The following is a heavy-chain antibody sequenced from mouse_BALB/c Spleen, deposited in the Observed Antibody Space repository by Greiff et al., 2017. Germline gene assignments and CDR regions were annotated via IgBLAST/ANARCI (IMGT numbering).Heavy chain of an antibody. CDR1: GYAFSSYW. Sequence: VQLQESGAELVRPGSSVKISCKASGYAFSSYWMNWVKQRPGQGLEWIGQIYPGDGDTNYNGKFKGKATLTADKSSSTAYMQLSSLTSEDSAVYFCARLRYGAMDYWGQGTSVTVSS. J-gene: IGHJ4*01. D-gene: IGHD1-1*01. V-gene: IGHV1-80*01. CDR3: ARLRYGAMDY. CDR2: IYPGDGDT.